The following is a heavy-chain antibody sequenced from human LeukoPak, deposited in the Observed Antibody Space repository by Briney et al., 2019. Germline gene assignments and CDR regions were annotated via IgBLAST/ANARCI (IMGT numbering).Heavy chain of an antibody. CDR2: IYYSGST. J-gene: IGHJ5*02. Sequence: RSETLSLTCTVSGGSISSYYWSWIRQPPGKGLEWIGYIYYSGSTNYNPSLKSRVTISVDTSKNQFSLKLSSVTAADTAVYYCARVDYYDSSGYYFNNWFDPWGQGTLVTVSS. D-gene: IGHD3-22*01. CDR3: ARVDYYDSSGYYFNNWFDP. CDR1: GGSISSYY. V-gene: IGHV4-59*01.